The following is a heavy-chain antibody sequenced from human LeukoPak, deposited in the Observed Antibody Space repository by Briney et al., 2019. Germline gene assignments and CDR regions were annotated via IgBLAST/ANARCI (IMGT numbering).Heavy chain of an antibody. D-gene: IGHD3-10*01. Sequence: GGSLRLSCAASGFTFSSYWMSWVRQAPGKGLEWVANIKQDGSEKYYVDSVKGRFTISRDNAKNSLYLQMNSLRAEDTAVYYCARVRNYYASGIYYYYYMDVWGKGTTVTISS. V-gene: IGHV3-7*01. CDR2: IKQDGSEK. CDR3: ARVRNYYASGIYYYYYMDV. CDR1: GFTFSSYW. J-gene: IGHJ6*03.